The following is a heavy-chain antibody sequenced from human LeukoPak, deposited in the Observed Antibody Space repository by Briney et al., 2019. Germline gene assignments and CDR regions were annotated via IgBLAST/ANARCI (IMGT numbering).Heavy chain of an antibody. CDR1: GLTFSSYA. D-gene: IGHD6-19*01. V-gene: IGHV3-23*01. J-gene: IGHJ5*02. Sequence: PGGSLTLSCAASGLTFSSYAMSWVRQAPGKGLEWVSAISGSGGSTYYADSVKGRFTISRDNSKNTLYLQMNSLRAEDTAVYYCAKDQFSSGLNWFDPWGQGALVTVSS. CDR3: AKDQFSSGLNWFDP. CDR2: ISGSGGST.